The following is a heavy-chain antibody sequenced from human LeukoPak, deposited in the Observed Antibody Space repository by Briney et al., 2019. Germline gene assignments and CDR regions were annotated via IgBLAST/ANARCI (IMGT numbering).Heavy chain of an antibody. V-gene: IGHV3-74*01. J-gene: IGHJ5*02. D-gene: IGHD3-9*01. CDR2: VNGDGSTT. CDR1: GFAFSRYW. Sequence: GGSLRLSCAASGFAFSRYWMHWVRQAPGKGLVWVSRVNGDGSTTTYADSVKGRFTISRDNAKNTLYLQMNSLRAEDTAVYYCARDYDNNGESWFDPWGQGTLVTVSS. CDR3: ARDYDNNGESWFDP.